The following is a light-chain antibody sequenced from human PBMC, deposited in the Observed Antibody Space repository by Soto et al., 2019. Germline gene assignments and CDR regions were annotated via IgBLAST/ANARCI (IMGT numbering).Light chain of an antibody. V-gene: IGKV3-15*01. CDR2: GAS. Sequence: EIVMTQSPATLSVSPGERATLSCRASQRISGNLAWYQQQTGQAPRLLIYGASTRANGIPARISGSGCCTAFTLTISSLQADDVAVYYCQQYNNWFSITFGQGTRLEIK. CDR1: QRISGN. CDR3: QQYNNWFSIT. J-gene: IGKJ5*01.